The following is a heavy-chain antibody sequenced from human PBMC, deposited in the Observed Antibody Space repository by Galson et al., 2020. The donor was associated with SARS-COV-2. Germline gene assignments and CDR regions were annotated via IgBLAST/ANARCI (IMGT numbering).Heavy chain of an antibody. V-gene: IGHV4-31*03. J-gene: IGHJ2*01. Sequence: SETLSLTCTVSGGSISSGGYYWSWIRQHPGKGLEWIGYIYYSGSTYYNPSLKSRVTISVDTSKNQFSLKLSSVTAADTAVYYCARVKMGYCGGGSCYSSWYFDLWGRGTLVTVSS. D-gene: IGHD2-15*01. CDR1: GGSISSGGYY. CDR3: ARVKMGYCGGGSCYSSWYFDL. CDR2: IYYSGST.